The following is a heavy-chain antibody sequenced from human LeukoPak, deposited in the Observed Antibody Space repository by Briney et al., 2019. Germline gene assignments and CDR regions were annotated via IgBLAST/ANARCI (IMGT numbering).Heavy chain of an antibody. CDR3: ARGGGAYCGDDCRRTIDH. Sequence: GGSLRLSCVVSGFTVGSNYMSWVRQAPGKGLEWVSVFCGGDTYYADSVKGRFTISRDTSKNTLYLQMDSLRAEDTAVYYCARGGGAYCGDDCRRTIDHWGQGTLVTVSS. CDR2: FCGGDT. V-gene: IGHV3-53*01. J-gene: IGHJ4*02. CDR1: GFTVGSNY. D-gene: IGHD2-21*02.